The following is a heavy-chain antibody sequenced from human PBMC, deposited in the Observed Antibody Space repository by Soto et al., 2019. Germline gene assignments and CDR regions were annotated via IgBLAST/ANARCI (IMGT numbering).Heavy chain of an antibody. V-gene: IGHV4-39*01. CDR3: ARHGSN. CDR2: IYYSGIT. Sequence: SETLSLTCTVSGVSISNSSYYWGWIRRPPGKGLEWIGTIYYSGITYYNPSLKSRVTISVDTSKNQFSLKLTSVTAADTAVYYCARHGSNWGQGTLVTVTS. CDR1: GVSISNSSYY. J-gene: IGHJ4*02.